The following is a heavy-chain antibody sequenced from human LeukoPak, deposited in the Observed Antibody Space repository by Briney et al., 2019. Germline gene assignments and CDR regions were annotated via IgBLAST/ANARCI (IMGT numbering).Heavy chain of an antibody. J-gene: IGHJ4*02. CDR1: GFTFSGSA. CDR3: GNTAMVTGYFDY. D-gene: IGHD5-18*01. V-gene: IGHV3-73*01. CDR2: IRSKANTYAT. Sequence: GGSLRLSCAASGFTFSGSAIHWVRQASGKGLEWVGRIRSKANTYATAYAASVKGRFTISRDDSKNTAYLQMNSLRAEDTAVYYCGNTAMVTGYFDYWGQGTLVTVSS.